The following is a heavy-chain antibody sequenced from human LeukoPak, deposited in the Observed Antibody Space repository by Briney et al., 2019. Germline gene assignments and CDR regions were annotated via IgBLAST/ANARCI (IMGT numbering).Heavy chain of an antibody. V-gene: IGHV4-39*01. D-gene: IGHD1-26*01. Sequence: PSETLSLSRTVSGGSICRTSYYWGWIRQPPGKGLEWIGSIYYRGSTHYNPSLKSRVTISVDTSKNQFSLNLSSATAADTAVYYCARCILGTMSDYWGQGTLVTVSS. CDR2: IYYRGST. CDR3: ARCILGTMSDY. CDR1: GGSICRTSYY. J-gene: IGHJ4*02.